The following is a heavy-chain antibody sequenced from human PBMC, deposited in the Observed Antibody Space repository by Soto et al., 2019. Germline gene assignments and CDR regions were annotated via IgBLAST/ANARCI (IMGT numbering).Heavy chain of an antibody. V-gene: IGHV4-4*02. CDR3: ARLVYDTRLNYMYFDF. J-gene: IGHJ4*02. CDR2: IFHDGTA. Sequence: SETLSLTCAASGDSISGSQWWSWVRQTPQRGLEYIGEIFHDGTANYYPSFERRVAISVDTSKNQFSLKLTSVTAADTAIYFCARLVYDTRLNYMYFDFWGQGALVTVSS. D-gene: IGHD3-10*01. CDR1: GDSISGSQW.